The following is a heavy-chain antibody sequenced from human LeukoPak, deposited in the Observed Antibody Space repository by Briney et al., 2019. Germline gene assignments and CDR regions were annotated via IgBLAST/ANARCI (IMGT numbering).Heavy chain of an antibody. CDR3: ARGRLRPPPKYYFDY. V-gene: IGHV4-31*03. Sequence: SETLSLTCTVSGGSINSGGYYWSWIRQHPGKGLEWIGYIYYSGSTYYNPSLKSRVTISVDTSRNQFSLKLSSVTAADTAVYYCARGRLRPPPKYYFDYWGQGTLVTVSS. CDR1: GGSINSGGYY. D-gene: IGHD5-18*01. J-gene: IGHJ4*02. CDR2: IYYSGST.